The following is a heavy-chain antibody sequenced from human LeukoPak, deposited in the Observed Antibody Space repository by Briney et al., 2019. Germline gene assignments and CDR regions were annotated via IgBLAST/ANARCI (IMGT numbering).Heavy chain of an antibody. J-gene: IGHJ3*02. Sequence: GGSLRLSCAASGFTFSSYSMNWVRQAPGRGLEWVAVISYDGSNIHYADSVEGRFTISRDNPKSTLYLQVNSLSAEDTAIYYCARDKGWLDAFDIWGQGTMVTVSS. V-gene: IGHV3-30*03. CDR2: ISYDGSNI. D-gene: IGHD3-22*01. CDR3: ARDKGWLDAFDI. CDR1: GFTFSSYS.